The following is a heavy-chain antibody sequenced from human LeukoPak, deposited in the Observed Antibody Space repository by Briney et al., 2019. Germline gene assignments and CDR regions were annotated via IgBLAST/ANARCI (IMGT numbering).Heavy chain of an antibody. CDR1: GGSISSYY. Sequence: PSETLSLTCTVSGGSISSYYWSWIRQPPGKGLEWIGYIYYSGSTNYNPSLKSRVTISVDTSKHQFSLKLSSVTAGDTAVYYWARGRNYDYIWGSYRFDYWGQGTLVTVSS. J-gene: IGHJ4*02. V-gene: IGHV4-59*01. CDR2: IYYSGST. CDR3: ARGRNYDYIWGSYRFDY. D-gene: IGHD3-16*02.